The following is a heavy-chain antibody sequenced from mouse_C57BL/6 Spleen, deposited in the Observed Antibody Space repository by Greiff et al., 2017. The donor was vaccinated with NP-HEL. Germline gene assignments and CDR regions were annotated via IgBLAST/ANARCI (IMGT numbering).Heavy chain of an antibody. V-gene: IGHV1-61*01. J-gene: IGHJ1*03. CDR1: GYTFTSYW. D-gene: IGHD3-2*02. CDR3: ASRLSSHWNFDV. Sequence: QVQLQQPGAELVRPGSSVKLSCKASGYTFTSYWMDWVKQRPGQGLEWIGNIYPSDSETHYNQKFKDKATLTVDKSSSTAYMQLSSLTSEDSAVYYCASRLSSHWNFDVWGTGTTVTVSS. CDR2: IYPSDSET.